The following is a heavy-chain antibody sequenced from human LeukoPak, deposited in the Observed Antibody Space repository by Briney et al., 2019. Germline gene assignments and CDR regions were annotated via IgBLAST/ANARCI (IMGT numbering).Heavy chain of an antibody. CDR3: ARFRAQRRYFDWLLTDY. V-gene: IGHV4-31*03. CDR1: GGSISSGGYY. J-gene: IGHJ4*02. Sequence: SETLSLTCTISGGSISSGGYYWTWIRQHPGKGLEWIGYIYYSGSTYYNPSLKSRVTISVDTSKNQFSLKLSSVTAADTAVYYCARFRAQRRYFDWLLTDYWGQGTLVTVSS. CDR2: IYYSGST. D-gene: IGHD3-9*01.